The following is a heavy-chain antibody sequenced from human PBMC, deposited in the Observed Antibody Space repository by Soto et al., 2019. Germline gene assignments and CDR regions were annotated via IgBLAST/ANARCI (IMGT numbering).Heavy chain of an antibody. CDR2: ISAYNGNT. D-gene: IGHD6-6*01. Sequence: QVQLVQSGAEVKKPGASVKVSCKASGYTFTSYGISWVRQAPGQGLEWMGWISAYNGNTNYAQKLQGRVTMTTDTSTSKAYMELRSLRSDDTAVYYYARDNPRVSPYSSSYDAFDIWGQGTMVPVSS. CDR1: GYTFTSYG. V-gene: IGHV1-18*04. J-gene: IGHJ3*02. CDR3: ARDNPRVSPYSSSYDAFDI.